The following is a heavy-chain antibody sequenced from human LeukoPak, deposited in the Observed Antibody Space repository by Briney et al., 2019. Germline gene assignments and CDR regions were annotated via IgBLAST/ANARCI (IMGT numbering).Heavy chain of an antibody. CDR3: ARRRRIAVAGTTYDYYYYMDV. V-gene: IGHV4-4*09. D-gene: IGHD6-19*01. Sequence: SETLSLTCTVSGGSISSYYWSWIRQPPGKGLEWIGYIYTSGSTNYNPSLKSRVTISVDTSKNQFSLKLSSVTAADTAVYYCARRRRIAVAGTTYDYYYYMDVWGKGTTVTVSS. CDR2: IYTSGST. CDR1: GGSISSYY. J-gene: IGHJ6*03.